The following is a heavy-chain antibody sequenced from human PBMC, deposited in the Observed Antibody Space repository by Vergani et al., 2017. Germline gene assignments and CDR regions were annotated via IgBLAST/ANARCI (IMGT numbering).Heavy chain of an antibody. CDR3: TRLNILLWADDS. D-gene: IGHD3-3*02. J-gene: IGHJ4*02. Sequence: QLQLQESGPGLVKPSETLSLTCTVSGVSIGSNSYYWGWIRQPPGKGLEWIGTIYYTGTTYYNEAHKSRLTISVDTSKNQFSLEVKSVTAADTALYYCTRLNILLWADDSWGRGTLVTVSS. V-gene: IGHV4-39*01. CDR1: GVSIGSNSYY. CDR2: IYYTGTT.